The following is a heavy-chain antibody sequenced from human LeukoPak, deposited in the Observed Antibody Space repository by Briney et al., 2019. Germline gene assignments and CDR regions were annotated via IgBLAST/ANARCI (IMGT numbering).Heavy chain of an antibody. CDR1: GFSFSRYG. CDR2: ISGSDAST. Sequence: GGSLRLSCAASGFSFSRYGMNWVRQAPGKGLEWVSGISGSDASTHYADSVAGRFTISRDNSKNTLYLQMNSLRAEDTAVYYRARVPRSIAAAGAFDYLGQGTLVTVSS. D-gene: IGHD6-13*01. J-gene: IGHJ4*02. V-gene: IGHV3-23*01. CDR3: ARVPRSIAAAGAFDY.